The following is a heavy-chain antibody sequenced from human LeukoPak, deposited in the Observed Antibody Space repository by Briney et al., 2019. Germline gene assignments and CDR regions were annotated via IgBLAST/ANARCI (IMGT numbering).Heavy chain of an antibody. J-gene: IGHJ4*02. CDR1: GFTFSSYA. Sequence: PEASLRLSCAASGFTFSSYAMSWVRQAPGKGLEWVSAISGSGGSTYYADSVKGRFTISRDNSKNTLYLQMNSLRAEDTAVYYCAKDSITRIVVELDYWGQGTLVTVSS. CDR3: AKDSITRIVVELDY. CDR2: ISGSGGST. D-gene: IGHD3-22*01. V-gene: IGHV3-23*01.